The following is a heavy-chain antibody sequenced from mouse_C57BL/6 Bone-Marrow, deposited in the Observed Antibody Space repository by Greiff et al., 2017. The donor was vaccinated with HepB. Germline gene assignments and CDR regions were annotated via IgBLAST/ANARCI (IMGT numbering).Heavy chain of an antibody. D-gene: IGHD2-4*01. CDR2: IDPSDSYT. CDR3: AREDDCDPFDY. V-gene: IGHV1-50*01. CDR1: GYTFTSYW. Sequence: QVQLQQPGAELVKPGASVKLSCKASGYTFTSYWMQWVKQRPGQGLEWIGEIDPSDSYTNYNQKFKGKATLTVDTSSSTAYMQLSSLTSEDSAVYYCAREDDCDPFDYWGQGTTLTVSS. J-gene: IGHJ2*01.